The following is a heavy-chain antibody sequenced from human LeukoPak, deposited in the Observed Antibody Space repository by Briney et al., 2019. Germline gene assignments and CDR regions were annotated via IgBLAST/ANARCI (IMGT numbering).Heavy chain of an antibody. CDR3: AKAPRNSSTMLDY. J-gene: IGHJ4*02. Sequence: ASVKVSCKASGYTFINYDINWVRQATGQGLEWMGLINPSDGSIAYAHRFQGRVTMTRDTSTSIVYMDLSSLRSEDTAVYYCAKAPRNSSTMLDYWGQGTLLTVSS. D-gene: IGHD6-13*01. CDR2: INPSDGSI. V-gene: IGHV1-46*01. CDR1: GYTFINYD.